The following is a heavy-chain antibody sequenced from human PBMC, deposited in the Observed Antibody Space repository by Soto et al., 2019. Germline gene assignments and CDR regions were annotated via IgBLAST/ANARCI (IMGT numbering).Heavy chain of an antibody. CDR1: GGSISSYY. Sequence: SETLSLTCTVSGGSISSYYWNWIRQPPGKGLEWIGYIYYSGSTNYNPSLKSRVTISVDTSKNQFSLKLGSVTAADTAVYYCARATKLYYDILTGYYDQTAPPYYFDYWGQGTLVTVSS. V-gene: IGHV4-59*01. CDR3: ARATKLYYDILTGYYDQTAPPYYFDY. J-gene: IGHJ4*02. D-gene: IGHD3-9*01. CDR2: IYYSGST.